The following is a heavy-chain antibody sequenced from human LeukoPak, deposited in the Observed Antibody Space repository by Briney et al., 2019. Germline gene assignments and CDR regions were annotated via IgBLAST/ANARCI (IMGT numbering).Heavy chain of an antibody. CDR1: GGSFSGYY. CDR2: INHSGST. D-gene: IGHD3-3*01. J-gene: IGHJ4*02. CDR3: ARGRSRSYYDFWSGYFDY. Sequence: SETLSLTCAVYGGSFSGYYWSWIRQPPGKGLEWIGEINHSGSTNYNPSLKGRVTISVDTSKNQFSLKLSSVTAADTAVYYCARGRSRSYYDFWSGYFDYWGQGTLVTVSS. V-gene: IGHV4-34*01.